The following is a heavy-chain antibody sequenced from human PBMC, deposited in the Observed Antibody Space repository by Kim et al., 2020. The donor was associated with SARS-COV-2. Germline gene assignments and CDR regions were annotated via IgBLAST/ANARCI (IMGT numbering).Heavy chain of an antibody. V-gene: IGHV3-30*18. CDR2: ISYDGSNK. CDR1: GFTFSSYG. J-gene: IGHJ6*02. D-gene: IGHD3-16*01. Sequence: GGSLRLSCAASGFTFSSYGMHWVRQAPGKGLEWVAVISYDGSNKYYADSVKGRFTISRDNSKNTLYLQMNSLRAEDTAVYYCAKSGRGVYGMDVWGQGTTVTVSS. CDR3: AKSGRGVYGMDV.